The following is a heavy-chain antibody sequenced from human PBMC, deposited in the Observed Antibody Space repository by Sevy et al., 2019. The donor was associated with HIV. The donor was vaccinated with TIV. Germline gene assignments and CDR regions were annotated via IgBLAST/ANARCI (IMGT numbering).Heavy chain of an antibody. D-gene: IGHD4-17*01. V-gene: IGHV3-21*01. Sequence: GGSLRLSCAASGFTFSSYSMNWVRQAPGKGLEWVSSISSSSSYIYYADSVKGGFTISRDNGKNSLYLQMNSLRAEDTAVYYCARDNPPRDYGGYNYYYYGMYVWGQGTTVTVSS. CDR3: ARDNPPRDYGGYNYYYYGMYV. CDR1: GFTFSSYS. CDR2: ISSSSSYI. J-gene: IGHJ6*02.